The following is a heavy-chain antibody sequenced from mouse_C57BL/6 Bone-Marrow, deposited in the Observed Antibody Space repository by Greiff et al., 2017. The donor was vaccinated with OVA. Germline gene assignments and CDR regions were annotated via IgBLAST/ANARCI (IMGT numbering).Heavy chain of an antibody. V-gene: IGHV1-53*01. D-gene: IGHD2-3*01. Sequence: QVQLQQPGAELVKPGASVKLSCTASGYTFTSYWMHWVKQRPGQGLEWIGTINPSNGGTNYNEKFKNKATLTVDKSSITAYMQLSSLTYEDSAVYDCARGLLPLFAYWGQGTLVTVSA. CDR2: INPSNGGT. J-gene: IGHJ3*01. CDR1: GYTFTSYW. CDR3: ARGLLPLFAY.